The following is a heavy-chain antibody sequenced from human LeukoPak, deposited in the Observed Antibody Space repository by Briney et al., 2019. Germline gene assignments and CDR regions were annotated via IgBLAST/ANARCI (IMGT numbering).Heavy chain of an antibody. CDR1: GGSISSYY. D-gene: IGHD1-1*01. Sequence: SETLSLTCTVSGGSISSYYWSWIRQPPGKGLEWIGYIYYSGSTNYNPSLKSRVTISVDTSKNQFSLKLSSVTAADTAVYYCARSRYNPHLFDYWGQGTLSPSPQ. J-gene: IGHJ4*02. V-gene: IGHV4-59*08. CDR2: IYYSGST. CDR3: ARSRYNPHLFDY.